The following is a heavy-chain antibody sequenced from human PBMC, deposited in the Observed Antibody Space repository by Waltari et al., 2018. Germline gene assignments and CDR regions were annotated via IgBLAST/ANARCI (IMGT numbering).Heavy chain of an antibody. D-gene: IGHD2-2*02. V-gene: IGHV3-23*01. CDR1: GFTFSSYG. Sequence: EVQLLESGGGLVQPGESQRLSCAASGFTFSSYGMNWVRQPPGKGLEWVSAITSGGNTYYADSVKGRFTISRDNSKNTLYLQMNSLRAEDMAIYYCAKPPPNTQLIYAFDIWGQGTMVTVSS. CDR2: ITSGGNT. CDR3: AKPPPNTQLIYAFDI. J-gene: IGHJ3*02.